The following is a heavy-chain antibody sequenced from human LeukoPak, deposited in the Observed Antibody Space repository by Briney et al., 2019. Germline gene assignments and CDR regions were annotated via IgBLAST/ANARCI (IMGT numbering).Heavy chain of an antibody. CDR2: INHSGST. CDR3: ARFPTTVTTDYYYGMDV. D-gene: IGHD4-17*01. J-gene: IGHJ6*02. V-gene: IGHV4-34*01. CDR1: GGSFSGYY. Sequence: SETLSLTCAVYGGSFSGYYWSWIRQPPGKGLEWIGEINHSGSTNYNPSLKSRVTISVDTSKNQFSLKLSSVTAADTAVYYCARFPTTVTTDYYYGMDVWGQGTTVTVS.